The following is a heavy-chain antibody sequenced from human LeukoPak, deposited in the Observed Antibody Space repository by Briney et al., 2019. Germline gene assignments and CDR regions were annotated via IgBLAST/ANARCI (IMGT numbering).Heavy chain of an antibody. CDR1: GFTFSGSA. Sequence: GGSLRLSCAASGFTFSGSAMHWVRQASGKGLEWVGRIRSKANSYATAYAASVKGRFTISRDDSKNTAYLQMNSPKTEDTAVYYCTRQYSSSSDFDYWGQGTLVTVSS. CDR3: TRQYSSSSDFDY. D-gene: IGHD6-6*01. J-gene: IGHJ4*02. V-gene: IGHV3-73*01. CDR2: IRSKANSYAT.